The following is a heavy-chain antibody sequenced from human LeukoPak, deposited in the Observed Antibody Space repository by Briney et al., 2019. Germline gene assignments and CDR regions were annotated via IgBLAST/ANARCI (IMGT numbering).Heavy chain of an antibody. Sequence: GGSLRLSCAASGFTFSNYWMSWVRQAPGKGLEWVTNIREDGGDIYYVDSVKGRFTVSRDNAKNSLYLQMDSLRAEDTAVYYCARSHYYDSSGYYYRGAFDIWGQGTMVTVSS. CDR2: IREDGGDI. V-gene: IGHV3-7*03. D-gene: IGHD3-22*01. J-gene: IGHJ3*02. CDR3: ARSHYYDSSGYYYRGAFDI. CDR1: GFTFSNYW.